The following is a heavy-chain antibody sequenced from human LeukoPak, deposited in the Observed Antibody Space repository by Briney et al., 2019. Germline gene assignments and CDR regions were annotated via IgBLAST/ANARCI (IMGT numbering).Heavy chain of an antibody. CDR2: IYTSGST. D-gene: IGHD6-6*01. CDR1: GVSLSSYY. Sequence: SETLSLTCTVSGVSLSSYYWSWIRQPAGKGLEWIGRIYTSGSTNYNPSLKSRVTMSVDTSKNQFSLKLSSVTAADTAVYYCARSSSPEFYEWLYFDYWGQGTLVTVSS. V-gene: IGHV4-4*07. J-gene: IGHJ4*02. CDR3: ARSSSPEFYEWLYFDY.